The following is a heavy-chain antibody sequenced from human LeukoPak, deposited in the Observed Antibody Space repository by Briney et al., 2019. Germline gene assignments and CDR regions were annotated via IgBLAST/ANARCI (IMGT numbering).Heavy chain of an antibody. CDR2: ISSGGST. CDR3: ARDTPPDY. V-gene: IGHV3-53*01. Sequence: GGSLRLSCAASGITVNSNYMSWVRQAPGKGLEWVSVISSGGSTSYADSVKGRFTISRDNSKNTLYLQMNSLRAEDTAVYYCARDTPPDYWGQGTLVTVSS. J-gene: IGHJ4*02. CDR1: GITVNSNY.